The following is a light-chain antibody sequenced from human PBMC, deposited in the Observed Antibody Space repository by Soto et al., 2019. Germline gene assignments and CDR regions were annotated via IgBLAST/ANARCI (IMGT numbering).Light chain of an antibody. CDR2: AAS. CDR1: QSISSY. V-gene: IGKV1-39*01. Sequence: DIQMTQSPSSLSASVGDRVTITCRASQSISSYLNWYQQKPGKAPKFLIYAASSLQSGVPSRFSGNGSGTDFTLTISSLQPEDFATYYCQQCYSTPPSFGQGTKLEIK. CDR3: QQCYSTPPS. J-gene: IGKJ2*01.